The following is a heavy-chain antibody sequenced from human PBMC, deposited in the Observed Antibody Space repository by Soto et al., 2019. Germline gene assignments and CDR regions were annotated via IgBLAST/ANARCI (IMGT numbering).Heavy chain of an antibody. CDR3: AAPRDEYGSGVSWFTYGMDI. CDR2: INPNTGGT. Sequence: ASVKVSCKASGYTFSGYYLYWVRQAPGQGLEWMGWINPNTGGTNYGQKFQGRVTMTRDTSISTAYMELKRLTVDDTAIYYCAAPRDEYGSGVSWFTYGMDIWGQGTTVTVSS. D-gene: IGHD3-10*01. J-gene: IGHJ6*02. V-gene: IGHV1-2*02. CDR1: GYTFSGYY.